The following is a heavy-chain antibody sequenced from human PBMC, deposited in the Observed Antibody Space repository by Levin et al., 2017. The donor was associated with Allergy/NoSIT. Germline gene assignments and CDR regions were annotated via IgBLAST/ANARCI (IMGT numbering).Heavy chain of an antibody. J-gene: IGHJ6*03. D-gene: IGHD3-22*01. CDR3: ARLSGYYANYYYYYMDV. Sequence: SQTLSLTCTVSGGSISSSSYYWGWIRQPPGKGLEWIGSIYYSGSTYYNPSLKSRVTISVDTSKNQFSLKLSSVTAADTAVYYCARLSGYYANYYYYYMDVWGKGTTVTVSS. CDR2: IYYSGST. CDR1: GGSISSSSYY. V-gene: IGHV4-39*01.